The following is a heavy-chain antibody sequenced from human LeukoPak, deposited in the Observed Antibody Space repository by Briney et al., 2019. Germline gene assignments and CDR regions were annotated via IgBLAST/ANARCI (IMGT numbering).Heavy chain of an antibody. CDR1: GGSFSGYY. CDR2: INHSGST. V-gene: IGHV4-34*01. J-gene: IGHJ4*02. Sequence: SETLSLTCAVYGGSFSGYYWSWIRQPPGKGLEWIGEINHSGSTNYNPSLKSRVTISVDTSKNQFSLKLSSVTAADTAVYYCARGQVAAPPYWGQGTLVTVSS. CDR3: ARGQVAAPPY. D-gene: IGHD6-19*01.